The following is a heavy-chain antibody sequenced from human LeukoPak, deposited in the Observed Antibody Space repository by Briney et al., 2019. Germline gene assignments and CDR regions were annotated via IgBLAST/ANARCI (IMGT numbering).Heavy chain of an antibody. CDR2: ISAYNGNT. Sequence: ASVKVSCKASGYTFTSYGISWVRQAPGQGLEWMGWISAYNGNTNYAQKLQGRVTMTTDTSTSTAYMELRSLRSDDTAVYYCARDSGIPSSRVVYFDYWGQGTLVTVSS. D-gene: IGHD6-13*01. CDR1: GYTFTSYG. CDR3: ARDSGIPSSRVVYFDY. J-gene: IGHJ4*02. V-gene: IGHV1-18*01.